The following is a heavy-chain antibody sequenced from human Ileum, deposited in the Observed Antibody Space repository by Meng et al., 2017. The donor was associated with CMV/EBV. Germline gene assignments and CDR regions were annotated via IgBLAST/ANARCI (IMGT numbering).Heavy chain of an antibody. V-gene: IGHV3-30*02. CDR1: GFTLTNYG. CDR3: AKVGYHDSSGHFYYSDY. Sequence: GGSLRLSCAVSGFTLTNYGVHWVRRAPGKGLEWVAFIRYDGIQTYYAESVKGRFTISRDNSKNTLYLQMNSLRVEDTAMYYCAKVGYHDSSGHFYYSDYWGQGTLVTVSS. J-gene: IGHJ4*02. CDR2: IRYDGIQT. D-gene: IGHD3-22*01.